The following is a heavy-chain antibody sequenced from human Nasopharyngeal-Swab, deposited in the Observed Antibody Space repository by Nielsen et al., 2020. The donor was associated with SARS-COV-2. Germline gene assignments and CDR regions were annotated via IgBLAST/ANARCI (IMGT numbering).Heavy chain of an antibody. CDR1: GFTFSSYS. J-gene: IGHJ3*02. V-gene: IGHV3-21*01. CDR3: ASLGWELLHAFDI. Sequence: GESLKISCAASGFTFSSYSMNWVRQAPGKGLEWVSSISSSSSYIYYADSVKGRFNISRDNAKNSLYLQMNSLRAEDTAVYYCASLGWELLHAFDIWGQGTMVTVSS. D-gene: IGHD1-26*01. CDR2: ISSSSSYI.